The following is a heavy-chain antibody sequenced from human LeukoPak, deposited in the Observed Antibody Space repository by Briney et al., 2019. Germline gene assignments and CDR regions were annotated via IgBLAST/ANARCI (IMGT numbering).Heavy chain of an antibody. Sequence: PGGSLRLSCAASGFTFSTYAMNWVRQAPGKGLEWVSEISGRGDTTYYADSVRGQFTISRDNSKKTLYLQMKSLRADDTAVYYCARDSDESDIVGATLDFWGQGALVTVSS. D-gene: IGHD1-26*01. J-gene: IGHJ4*02. V-gene: IGHV3-23*01. CDR1: GFTFSTYA. CDR3: ARDSDESDIVGATLDF. CDR2: ISGRGDTT.